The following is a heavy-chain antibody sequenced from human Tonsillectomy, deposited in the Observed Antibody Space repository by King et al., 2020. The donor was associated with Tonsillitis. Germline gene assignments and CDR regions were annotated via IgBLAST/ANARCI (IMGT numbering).Heavy chain of an antibody. CDR1: GFTFGDSA. J-gene: IGHJ5*02. CDR3: TTDPSGDVWYGSGSSPWAS. V-gene: IGHV3-49*03. Sequence: VQLVESGGGLVQPGRSLRLSCTASGFTFGDSAMSWFRQAPGKGLEWVGFIRGKRYGGTTEYAASVKGRFTISRDDSKSIAYLQMNSLKTDDTAVYFCTTDPSGDVWYGSGSSPWASWGQGTLVTVSS. CDR2: IRGKRYGGTT. D-gene: IGHD3-10*01.